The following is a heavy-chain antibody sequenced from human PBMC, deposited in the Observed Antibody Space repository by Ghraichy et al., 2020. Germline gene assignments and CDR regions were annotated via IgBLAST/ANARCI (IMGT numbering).Heavy chain of an antibody. D-gene: IGHD6-13*01. V-gene: IGHV3-64D*06. CDR3: VKSRNQPIASSSYFDY. CDR2: ISSNGGST. CDR1: GFTFSSYA. Sequence: GGSLRLSCSASGFTFSSYAMHWVRQAPGKGLEYVSAISSNGGSTYYADSVKGRFTISRDNSKNTLYLQMSSLRAEDTAVYYCVKSRNQPIASSSYFDYWGQGTLVTVSS. J-gene: IGHJ4*02.